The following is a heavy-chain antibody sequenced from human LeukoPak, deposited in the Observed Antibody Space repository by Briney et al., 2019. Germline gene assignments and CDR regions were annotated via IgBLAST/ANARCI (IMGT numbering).Heavy chain of an antibody. CDR2: IYYSGST. Sequence: PSETLSLTCTVSGGSISSSSYYWGWIRQPPGKGLEWIGSIYYSGSTYYNPSLKSRVTISVDTSKNQFSLKLSSVTAADTAVYYCARDHIIGQQLVPFDYWGQGTLVTVSS. CDR3: ARDHIIGQQLVPFDY. J-gene: IGHJ4*02. CDR1: GGSISSSSYY. D-gene: IGHD6-13*01. V-gene: IGHV4-39*07.